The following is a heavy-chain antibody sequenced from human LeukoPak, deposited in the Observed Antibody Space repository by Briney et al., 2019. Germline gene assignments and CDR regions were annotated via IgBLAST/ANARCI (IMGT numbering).Heavy chain of an antibody. V-gene: IGHV3-48*04. D-gene: IGHD2-15*01. CDR1: GFTFSSYS. Sequence: PGGSLRLSCAASGFTFSSYSMNWVRQAPGKGLEWVSYISSSSTIYYADSVKGRFTISRDNAKNSLYLQMNSLRAEDTAVYYCARRYCSGGSCSHVDYWGQGTLVTVSS. CDR3: ARRYCSGGSCSHVDY. J-gene: IGHJ4*02. CDR2: ISSSSTI.